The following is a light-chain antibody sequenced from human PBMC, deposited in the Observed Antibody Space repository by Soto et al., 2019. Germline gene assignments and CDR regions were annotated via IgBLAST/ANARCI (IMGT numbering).Light chain of an antibody. Sequence: EIVMTQSPATLSVSPGERATLSCRASQSVSSNLAWYQQKPGQAPRLLIYGASTRATGIPARFSGSGSGTEFTLTISSLQSEDFAVYYCQHYNNLWGFGGGTKLEIK. CDR3: QHYNNLWG. V-gene: IGKV3-15*01. CDR1: QSVSSN. CDR2: GAS. J-gene: IGKJ4*01.